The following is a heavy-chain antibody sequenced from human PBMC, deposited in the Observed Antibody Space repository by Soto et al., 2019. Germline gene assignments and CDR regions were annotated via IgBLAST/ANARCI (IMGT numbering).Heavy chain of an antibody. Sequence: EVQLVESGGGLVQPGGSLRLSCAASGFTFSSYDMHWVRQATGKGLEWVSAIGTAGDTYYPGSVKGRFTISRENAKNSLYLQMNSLRAGDTAVYYCARDPGYGGNFGWYFDLWGRGTLVTVSS. J-gene: IGHJ2*01. CDR1: GFTFSSYD. D-gene: IGHD2-21*02. V-gene: IGHV3-13*01. CDR3: ARDPGYGGNFGWYFDL. CDR2: IGTAGDT.